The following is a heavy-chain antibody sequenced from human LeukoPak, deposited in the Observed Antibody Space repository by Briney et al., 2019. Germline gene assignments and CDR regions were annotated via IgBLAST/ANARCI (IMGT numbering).Heavy chain of an antibody. CDR3: AKDSSRLGDLTVDY. J-gene: IGHJ4*02. CDR1: GFTFSSYA. D-gene: IGHD3-16*01. V-gene: IGHV3-23*01. Sequence: GRSLRLSCAASGFTFSSYAMSWVRQAPGKGLEWVSAISGSGGSTYYADSVKGRFTISRDNSKNTLYLQMNSLRAEDTAVYYCAKDSSRLGDLTVDYWGQGTLVTVSS. CDR2: ISGSGGST.